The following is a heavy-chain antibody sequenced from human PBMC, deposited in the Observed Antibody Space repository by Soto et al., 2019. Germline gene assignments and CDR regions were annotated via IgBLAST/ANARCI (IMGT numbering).Heavy chain of an antibody. CDR3: ARWVVSARDAFDI. Sequence: ASVKVSCKASGGTFSSYAISWVRQAPGQGLEWMGGIIPIFGTANYAQKFQGRVTITADESTSTAYMELSSLRSEDTAVYYCARWVVSARDAFDIWGQGTMVTVSS. CDR2: IIPIFGTA. J-gene: IGHJ3*02. CDR1: GGTFSSYA. V-gene: IGHV1-69*13. D-gene: IGHD2-15*01.